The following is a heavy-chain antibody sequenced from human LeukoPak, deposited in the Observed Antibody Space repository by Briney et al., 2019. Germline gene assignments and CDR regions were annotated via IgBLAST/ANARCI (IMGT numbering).Heavy chain of an antibody. Sequence: SETLSLTCSVSDGSISSYYWSWIRQPPGKGLEWIGYISYSGNTNYNPSLKSRVTISVDTSKNQFSLKLSSVTAADTAVYYCATRSTGVAATFDCWGQGALVTVSS. CDR3: ATRSTGVAATFDC. V-gene: IGHV4-59*01. J-gene: IGHJ4*02. CDR1: DGSISSYY. D-gene: IGHD2-15*01. CDR2: ISYSGNT.